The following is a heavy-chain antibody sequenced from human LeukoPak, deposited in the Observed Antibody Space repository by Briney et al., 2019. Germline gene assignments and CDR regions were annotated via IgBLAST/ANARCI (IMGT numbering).Heavy chain of an antibody. Sequence: GGSLRLSCATSGFTFSSHAMSWVRQAPGEGLEWVSAISGSGGNTYYADSVKGRFTISRDNSKNTLYLQMNSLRAEDTAVYYCARDQDVAAAGTWGSIDYWGQGTLVTVSS. CDR2: ISGSGGNT. V-gene: IGHV3-23*01. J-gene: IGHJ4*02. CDR1: GFTFSSHA. CDR3: ARDQDVAAAGTWGSIDY. D-gene: IGHD6-13*01.